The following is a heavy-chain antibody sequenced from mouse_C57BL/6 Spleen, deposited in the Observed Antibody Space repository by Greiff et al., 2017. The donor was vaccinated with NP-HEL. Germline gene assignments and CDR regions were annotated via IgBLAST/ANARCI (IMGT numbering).Heavy chain of an antibody. D-gene: IGHD2-12*01. CDR3: ARSGEYDKVYYFDY. CDR2: IYPSDSET. CDR1: GYTFTSYW. J-gene: IGHJ2*01. V-gene: IGHV1-61*01. Sequence: QVQLQQPGAELVRPGSSVKLSCKASGYTFTSYWMDWVKQRPGQGLEWIGNIYPSDSETHYNQKFKDKATLTVDKSSSTAYMQLSSLTSEDSAVYYCARSGEYDKVYYFDYWGQGTTLTVSS.